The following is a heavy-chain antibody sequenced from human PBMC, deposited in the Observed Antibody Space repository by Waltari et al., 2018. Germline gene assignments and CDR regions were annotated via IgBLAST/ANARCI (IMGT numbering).Heavy chain of an antibody. CDR3: ARAYSSGWYPGGY. D-gene: IGHD6-19*01. V-gene: IGHV3-9*01. Sequence: EVQLVESGGGLVQPGRSLRLSCAASGFTFDDYAMHWVRQAPGKGLEWVSGISWNSGSIGYADSVKGRFTISRDNAKNSLYLQMNSLRAEDTAVYYCARAYSSGWYPGGYWGQGTLVTVSS. CDR2: ISWNSGSI. CDR1: GFTFDDYA. J-gene: IGHJ4*02.